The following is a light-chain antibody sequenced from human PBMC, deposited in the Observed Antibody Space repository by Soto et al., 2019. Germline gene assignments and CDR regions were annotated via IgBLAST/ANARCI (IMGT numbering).Light chain of an antibody. V-gene: IGKV3-15*01. Sequence: EIVMTQSPATLSVSRWEIATLSCRASQSVSSNFAWYQQKPGQAPRLLIYDASTRATGIPARFSGSGSGTEFTLTISSLQSEDFAVYYCQQYKKWPRTFGHGTKVDIK. CDR2: DAS. CDR3: QQYKKWPRT. J-gene: IGKJ1*01. CDR1: QSVSSN.